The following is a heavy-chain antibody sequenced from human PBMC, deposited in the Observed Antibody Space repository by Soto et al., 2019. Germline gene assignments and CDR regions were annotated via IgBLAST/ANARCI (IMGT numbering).Heavy chain of an antibody. D-gene: IGHD6-13*01. V-gene: IGHV1-18*01. CDR1: GYTFTSYG. Sequence: ASVKVSCKASGYTFTSYGISWVRQAPEQGLEWMGWISAYNGNTNYAQKLQGRVTMTTDTSTSTAYMELRSLRSDDTAVYYCARDPEPPPGIAAAGPVRWGQGTLVTVSS. CDR2: ISAYNGNT. J-gene: IGHJ4*02. CDR3: ARDPEPPPGIAAAGPVR.